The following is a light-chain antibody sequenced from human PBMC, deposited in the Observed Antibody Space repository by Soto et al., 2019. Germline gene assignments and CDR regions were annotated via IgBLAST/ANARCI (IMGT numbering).Light chain of an antibody. CDR3: QQANSVPYT. Sequence: DLQMIQSPSSVSASVGDRVTITCRASQGVSSYLAWYQQKPGKAPKLLIYAASSLQSGVPSRFSGSGSGTDFTLTINSLQPEDFATYYCQQANSVPYTFGQGTKLEMK. CDR1: QGVSSY. J-gene: IGKJ2*01. V-gene: IGKV1-12*01. CDR2: AAS.